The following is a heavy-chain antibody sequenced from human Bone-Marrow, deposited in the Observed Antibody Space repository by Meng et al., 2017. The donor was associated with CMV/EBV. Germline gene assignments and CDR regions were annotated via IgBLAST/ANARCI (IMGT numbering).Heavy chain of an antibody. V-gene: IGHV1-2*02. CDR3: ARDGWEQLVRKDLYYYYYGMDV. J-gene: IGHJ6*02. Sequence: VKVSCKASGYTFTGYYMHWVRQAPGQGLEWMGWINPNSGGTNYAQKFQGRVAMTRDTSISTAYMELSRLRSDDTAVYYCARDGWEQLVRKDLYYYYYGMDVWAQGTTVTVSS. D-gene: IGHD6-6*01. CDR2: INPNSGGT. CDR1: GYTFTGYY.